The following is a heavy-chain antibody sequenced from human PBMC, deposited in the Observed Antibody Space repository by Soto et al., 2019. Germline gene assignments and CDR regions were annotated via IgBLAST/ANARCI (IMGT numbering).Heavy chain of an antibody. CDR2: ISISGDKT. D-gene: IGHD4-17*01. J-gene: IGHJ4*02. Sequence: GGSLRLSCAVSGFTFSSYAMSWVRQPPGKGLEWVSAISISGDKTYYADSVRGRFTVSRDNSKNTVYLQMSSLRVEDTAIYYCAPEIRPSDYWGQGTLVTVSS. CDR3: APEIRPSDY. V-gene: IGHV3-23*01. CDR1: GFTFSSYA.